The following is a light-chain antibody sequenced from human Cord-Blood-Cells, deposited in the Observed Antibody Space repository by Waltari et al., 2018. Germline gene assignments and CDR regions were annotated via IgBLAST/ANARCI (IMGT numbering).Light chain of an antibody. Sequence: DIQMTQSPSSLSASVGDRVTITCRVSQGISNYLAWYQQKPGKVPKLLIYAASTLQSGVPSRVSGSGSGTDFTLTISSLQPEDVATYYCQKYNSAPWTFGQGTKVEIK. CDR1: QGISNY. J-gene: IGKJ1*01. CDR2: AAS. V-gene: IGKV1-27*01. CDR3: QKYNSAPWT.